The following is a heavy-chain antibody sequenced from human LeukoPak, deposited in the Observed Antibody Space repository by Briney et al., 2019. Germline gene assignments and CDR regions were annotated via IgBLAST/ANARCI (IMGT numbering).Heavy chain of an antibody. CDR2: INHSGST. Sequence: SETLSLTCAVYGGSFSGYYWSWIRQPPGKGLEWIGEINHSGSTNYNPSLKSRVTISVDTSKNQFSLKLSSVTAADTAVYYCARGEFLEWFTSWGQGTLVTVSP. V-gene: IGHV4-34*01. CDR3: ARGEFLEWFTS. D-gene: IGHD3-3*01. CDR1: GGSFSGYY. J-gene: IGHJ5*01.